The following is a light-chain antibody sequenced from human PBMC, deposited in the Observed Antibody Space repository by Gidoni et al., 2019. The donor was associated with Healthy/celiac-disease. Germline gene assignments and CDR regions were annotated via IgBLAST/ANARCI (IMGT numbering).Light chain of an antibody. V-gene: IGKV3-15*01. CDR2: GAS. CDR3: QQYNNWPPLT. Sequence: EIVMTQSPATLSVSPGERATLSCRASQSVSSNLAWYQQKPGHAPRLLIYGASTRATGIPARFSGSGSGTEFTLTISSLQSEDCAVYYCQQYNNWPPLTFGGGTKVEIK. CDR1: QSVSSN. J-gene: IGKJ4*01.